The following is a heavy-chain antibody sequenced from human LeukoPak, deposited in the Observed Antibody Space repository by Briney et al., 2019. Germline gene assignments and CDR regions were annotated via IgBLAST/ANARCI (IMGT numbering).Heavy chain of an antibody. J-gene: IGHJ4*02. D-gene: IGHD1-26*01. Sequence: GQSLKISCKGSGYSFTTYWIAWVRQMPGRGLEWMGIISPDDSDIRYSPSFQGHVTISAHKSISTAYLQWSSLQASDTAMYYCARHEGGGSYYSYWGQGTLVTVSS. CDR3: ARHEGGGSYYSY. V-gene: IGHV5-51*01. CDR2: ISPDDSDI. CDR1: GYSFTTYW.